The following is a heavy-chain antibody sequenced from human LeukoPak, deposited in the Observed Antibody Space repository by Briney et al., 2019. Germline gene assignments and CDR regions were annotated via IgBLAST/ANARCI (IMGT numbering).Heavy chain of an antibody. CDR2: ITASGDST. J-gene: IGHJ4*02. CDR1: GGSISSSN. D-gene: IGHD2-15*01. Sequence: ETLSLTCAVSGGSISSSNWWSWVRQPPGKGLEWVSGITASGDSTYYADSVEGRFTMSRDNSKNTVYLQMNSLRVDDTAVYYCARRDIVVVVSASDYWGQGTLVTVSS. CDR3: ARRDIVVVVSASDY. V-gene: IGHV3-23*01.